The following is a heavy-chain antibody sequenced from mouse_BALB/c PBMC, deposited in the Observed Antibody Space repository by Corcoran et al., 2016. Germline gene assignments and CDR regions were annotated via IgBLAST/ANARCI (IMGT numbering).Heavy chain of an antibody. D-gene: IGHD4-1*01. J-gene: IGHJ1*01. CDR1: GYTFTSYV. CDR3: ANWDWYFDV. Sequence: EVQLQQSGPELVKPGASVKMSCKASGYTFTSYVMHWVKQKPGQGLEWIGRIDPANGNTKYDPKFQGKATITADTSSNTAYLQLSSLTSEDTAVYYCANWDWYFDVWGAGTTVTVSS. V-gene: IGHV14-3*02. CDR2: IDPANGNT.